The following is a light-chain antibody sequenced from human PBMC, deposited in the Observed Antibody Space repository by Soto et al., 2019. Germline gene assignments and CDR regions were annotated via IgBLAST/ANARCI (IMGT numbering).Light chain of an antibody. V-gene: IGLV2-14*03. CDR1: HNAIGTYDY. Sequence: QSSLTPSTSFCGPRRPSITISCTPNHNAIGTYDYVSWYQQHPGRAPRLLIHGVTTRPSGISDRFSASKSGLTASLTISGLQPEDEADYCCRSFTSNRIYVFGPGTKVTVL. CDR2: GVT. CDR3: RSFTSNRIYV. J-gene: IGLJ1*01.